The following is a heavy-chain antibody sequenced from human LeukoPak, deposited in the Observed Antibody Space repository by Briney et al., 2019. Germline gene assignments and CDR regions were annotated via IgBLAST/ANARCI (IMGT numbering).Heavy chain of an antibody. Sequence: GGSLRLSCTASRFNFRSYGMNWVRQAPGEGLEWVSYISSSSSTKYYADSVKGRFTISRDNAKNSLYLQMNSLRADDTAVYYCASLIGGETAVTATGRGDYWGQGTLVTVSS. V-gene: IGHV3-48*01. CDR3: ASLIGGETAVTATGRGDY. CDR1: RFNFRSYG. CDR2: ISSSSSTK. D-gene: IGHD2-15*01. J-gene: IGHJ4*02.